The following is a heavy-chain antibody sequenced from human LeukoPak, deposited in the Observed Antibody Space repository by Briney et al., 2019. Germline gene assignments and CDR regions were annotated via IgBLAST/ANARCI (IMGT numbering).Heavy chain of an antibody. Sequence: GGSLRLSCAASGFTFSSYAMHWVRQAPGKGLEWVAVISYDGSNKYYADSVKGRFTISRDNSKNTLYLQMNSLRAEDTAAYYCARAPPGIYGSGSYYYWGQGTLVTVSS. CDR1: GFTFSSYA. CDR2: ISYDGSNK. V-gene: IGHV3-30-3*01. D-gene: IGHD3-10*01. CDR3: ARAPPGIYGSGSYYY. J-gene: IGHJ4*02.